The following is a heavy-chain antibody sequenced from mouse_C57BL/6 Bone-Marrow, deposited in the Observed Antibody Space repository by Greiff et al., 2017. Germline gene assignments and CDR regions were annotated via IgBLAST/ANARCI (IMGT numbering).Heavy chain of an antibody. V-gene: IGHV1-82*01. CDR1: GYAFSSSW. CDR2: IYPGDGDT. Sequence: QVQLQQSGPELVKPGASVKISCKASGYAFSSSWMNWVKQRPGKGLEWIGRIYPGDGDTNYNGKFKGKATLTAAKSSSTAYMQLSSLTSEDSAVYFCARGLRPAMDYWGQGTSVTVSS. J-gene: IGHJ4*01. D-gene: IGHD2-4*01. CDR3: ARGLRPAMDY.